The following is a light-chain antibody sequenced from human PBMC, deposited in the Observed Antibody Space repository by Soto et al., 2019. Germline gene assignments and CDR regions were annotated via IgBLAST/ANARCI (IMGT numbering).Light chain of an antibody. CDR2: GAS. CDR3: QQSGYSPPWT. CDR1: QSVSSSY. Sequence: EIVLTQSPGTLSLSPGERATLSCRASQSVSSSYLAWYQQKPGQAPRLLIYGASSRATGIPARFSGSGSGTDFTLTISRLEPEDFAVYFCQQSGYSPPWTFGQGTKVDI. V-gene: IGKV3-20*01. J-gene: IGKJ1*01.